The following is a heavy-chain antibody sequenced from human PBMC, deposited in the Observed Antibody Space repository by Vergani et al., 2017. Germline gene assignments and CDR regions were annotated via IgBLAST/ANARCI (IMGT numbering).Heavy chain of an antibody. CDR2: ISYDGSNK. CDR1: GFTFSSYA. J-gene: IGHJ6*02. D-gene: IGHD3-3*01. Sequence: QVQLVESGGGVVQPGRSLRLSCAASGFTFSSYAMHWVRQAPGKGLEWVAVISYDGSNKYYADSVKGRFTISRDNSKNTLYLQINSLRAEDTAVYYCAREHTIFGSSYYYYGMDVWGQGTTVTVSS. CDR3: AREHTIFGSSYYYYGMDV. V-gene: IGHV3-30*01.